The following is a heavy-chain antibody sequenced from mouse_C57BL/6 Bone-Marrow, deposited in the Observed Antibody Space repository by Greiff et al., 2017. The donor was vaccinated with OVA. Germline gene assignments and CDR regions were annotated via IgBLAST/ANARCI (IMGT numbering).Heavy chain of an antibody. CDR1: GSTFTRYW. V-gene: IGHV1-5*01. CDR2: IYPGNCDT. J-gene: IGHJ2*01. Sequence: EVQLQQSGTVLARPGASVKMSCKTSGSTFTRYWMHWVKQRPGQGLEWIGAIYPGNCDTSYILKFMGKAKLTAFTSASTDYMELSSLTNEDFAVYYCTIYGNSDYWGQGTTLTVSS. D-gene: IGHD2-1*01. CDR3: TIYGNSDY.